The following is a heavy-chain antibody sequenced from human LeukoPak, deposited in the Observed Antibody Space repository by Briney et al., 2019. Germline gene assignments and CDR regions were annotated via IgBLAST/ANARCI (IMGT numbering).Heavy chain of an antibody. CDR2: ISAYNGNT. V-gene: IGHV1-18*01. CDR3: ARDQWLVQLLYENWFDP. D-gene: IGHD6-19*01. J-gene: IGHJ5*02. Sequence: GASVKVSCKASGGTFSSYAISWVRQAPGQGLEWMGWISAYNGNTNYAQKLQGRVTMTTDTSTSTAYMELRSLRSDDTAVYYCARDQWLVQLLYENWFDPWGQGTLVTVSS. CDR1: GGTFSSYA.